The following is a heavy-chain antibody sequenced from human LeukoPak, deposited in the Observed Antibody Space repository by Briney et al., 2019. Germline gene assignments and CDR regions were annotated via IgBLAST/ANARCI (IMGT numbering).Heavy chain of an antibody. CDR1: GVTFSSYW. D-gene: IGHD3-22*01. CDR2: IKQDGSEK. J-gene: IGHJ3*02. CDR3: ARDGLGAFDI. V-gene: IGHV3-7*01. Sequence: GGSLRLSCAASGVTFSSYWMSWVRHAPGKGLEWVANIKQDGSEKYYVDSVKGRFTISRDNAKNSLYLQMNSLRAEDTAVYYCARDGLGAFDIWGQGTMVTVSS.